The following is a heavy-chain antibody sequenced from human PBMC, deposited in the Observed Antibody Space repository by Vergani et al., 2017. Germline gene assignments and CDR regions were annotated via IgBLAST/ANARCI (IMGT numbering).Heavy chain of an antibody. CDR1: GGSISSSNW. CDR3: AKIVVVPAAMVFDY. CDR2: IYHSGST. Sequence: QVQLQQWDAGLLKPSGTLSLTCAVSGGSISSSNWWSWVRQPPGKGLEWIGEIYHSGSTNYNPSLKSRVTISVDKSKNQFSLKLSSVTAADTAVYYCAKIVVVPAAMVFDYWGQGTLVTVSS. V-gene: IGHV4-4*02. D-gene: IGHD2-2*01. J-gene: IGHJ4*02.